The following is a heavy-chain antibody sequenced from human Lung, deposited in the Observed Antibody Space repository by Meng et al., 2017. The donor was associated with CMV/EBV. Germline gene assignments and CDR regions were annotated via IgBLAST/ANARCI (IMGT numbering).Heavy chain of an antibody. Sequence: ASVXVSCKASEYTFTAYYIHWVRQAPGQGLEWMGWIDPNGGGTNYAQKFQDRVTMTSDTSIRTAYMELSRLRSDDAALYYCARERYLVPAASPDYYYYGMDVWGQGTTVNVSS. D-gene: IGHD2-2*01. J-gene: IGHJ6*02. CDR3: ARERYLVPAASPDYYYYGMDV. CDR2: IDPNGGGT. V-gene: IGHV1-2*02. CDR1: EYTFTAYY.